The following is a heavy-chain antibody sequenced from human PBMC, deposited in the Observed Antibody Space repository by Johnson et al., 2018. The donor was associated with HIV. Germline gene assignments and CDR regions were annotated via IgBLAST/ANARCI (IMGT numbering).Heavy chain of an antibody. CDR3: AREARGLWRLRLGELSFLPNLHAFDI. D-gene: IGHD3-16*02. CDR1: GFTFSSYG. V-gene: IGHV3-30*02. Sequence: QVQLVESGGGVVQPGGSLRLSCVASGFTFSSYGMHWVRQAPGKGLEWVAFIRYDGSNKYYADSVKGRFTLSRANSKNTPYLQMNSLRAEDTAVYYCAREARGLWRLRLGELSFLPNLHAFDIWGQGTMVTVSS. CDR2: IRYDGSNK. J-gene: IGHJ3*02.